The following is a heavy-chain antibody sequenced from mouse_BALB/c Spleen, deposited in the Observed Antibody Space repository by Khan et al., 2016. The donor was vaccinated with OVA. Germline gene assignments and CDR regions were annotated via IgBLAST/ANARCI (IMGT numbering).Heavy chain of an antibody. J-gene: IGHJ2*01. V-gene: IGHV1S81*02. CDR1: GYTFTSYW. Sequence: VQLQQSGAELVKAGASVKMSCKASGYTFTSYWMHWVKQRLVQGLEWFAETNPTNGRTYYNEKFKSKATLTVDKSSSTAYMLLSGPTFEDSAVYYCARIKKIVATYFDYWGQGTTLTVSS. D-gene: IGHD1-1*01. CDR3: ARIKKIVATYFDY. CDR2: TNPTNGRT.